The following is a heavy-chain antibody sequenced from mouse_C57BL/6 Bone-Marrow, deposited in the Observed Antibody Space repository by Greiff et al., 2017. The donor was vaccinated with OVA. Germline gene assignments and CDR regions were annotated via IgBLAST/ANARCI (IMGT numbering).Heavy chain of an antibody. J-gene: IGHJ2*01. Sequence: QVQLQQSGAELARPGASVKMSCKASGYTFTSYTMHWVKQRPGQGLEWIGYINHSRGYTTYNQKFKDKATLTADKSSSTAYMQLSSLTSEDSAVYYCARSLYYYGSSPIDYGGQGTTLTVSS. CDR1: GYTFTSYT. D-gene: IGHD1-1*01. V-gene: IGHV1-4*01. CDR2: INHSRGYT. CDR3: ARSLYYYGSSPIDY.